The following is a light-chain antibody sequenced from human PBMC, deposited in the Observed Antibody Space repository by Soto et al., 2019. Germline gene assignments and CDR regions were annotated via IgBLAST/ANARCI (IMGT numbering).Light chain of an antibody. CDR1: ESVSSN. CDR3: QQYNSWPPST. CDR2: GAS. Sequence: EIVLTQSPATLSVSPGERATLSCRASESVSSNLAWYQQRPGQAPRLVIYGASTRATGIPARFSGGGSGTELTLTISSLQSEDFAVYYCQQYNSWPPSTFGQGTRLEIK. V-gene: IGKV3-15*01. J-gene: IGKJ5*01.